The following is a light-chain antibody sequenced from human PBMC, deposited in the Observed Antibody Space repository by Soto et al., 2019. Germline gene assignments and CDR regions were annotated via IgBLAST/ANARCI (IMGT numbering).Light chain of an antibody. V-gene: IGKV1-39*01. J-gene: IGKJ4*01. Sequence: DIQMTQSPSSLSASVGDRVTITCRASQSISSYLNWYQQKPGKAPKLLIYAASSLQSGVPSRFRGRGSGTDFPLTISILQPKDLATYYCKKSYSTPPPFGGGTKVDIK. CDR2: AAS. CDR1: QSISSY. CDR3: KKSYSTPPP.